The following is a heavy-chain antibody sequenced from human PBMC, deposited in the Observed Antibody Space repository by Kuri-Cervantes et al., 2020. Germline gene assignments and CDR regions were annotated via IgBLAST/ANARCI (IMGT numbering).Heavy chain of an antibody. CDR1: GFTFSNYW. Sequence: GWSLRLSCAASGFTFSNYWMTWVRQAPGKGLEWVANIKEDGSEKYYVDSVKGRFTISRDNAKNSLYLQMNSLRAEDTAVYYCLVSVNWGQGRLVTVSS. V-gene: IGHV3-7*01. CDR3: LVSVN. CDR2: IKEDGSEK. D-gene: IGHD4-17*01. J-gene: IGHJ4*02.